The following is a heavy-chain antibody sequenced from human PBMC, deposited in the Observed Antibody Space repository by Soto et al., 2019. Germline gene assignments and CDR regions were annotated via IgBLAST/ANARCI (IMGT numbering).Heavy chain of an antibody. J-gene: IGHJ6*02. D-gene: IGHD5-12*01. CDR1: GGSISSGGYY. CDR2: ISYSGST. Sequence: SETLSLTCTVSGGSISSGGYYWSWIRQHPGKGLEWIGYISYSGSTYYNPSLKSRVTISVDTSKNQFSLKLSSVTAADTAVYYCARVRLRFVMDVWGQGTTVTVSS. V-gene: IGHV4-31*03. CDR3: ARVRLRFVMDV.